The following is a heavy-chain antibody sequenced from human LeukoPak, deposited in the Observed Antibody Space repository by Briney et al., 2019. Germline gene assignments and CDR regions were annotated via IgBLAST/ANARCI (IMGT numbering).Heavy chain of an antibody. CDR3: AKDRSIAARRAFDI. V-gene: IGHV3-23*01. D-gene: IGHD6-6*01. CDR1: GFTFSSYA. J-gene: IGHJ3*02. Sequence: QSGXSLRLSCAASGFTFSSYAMSWVRQAPGKGLEWVSAISGSATNTYYADSVKGRFTISRDNSKNTLHLQMNSLRAEDTAVYYCAKDRSIAARRAFDIWGRGTMVTVSS. CDR2: ISGSATNT.